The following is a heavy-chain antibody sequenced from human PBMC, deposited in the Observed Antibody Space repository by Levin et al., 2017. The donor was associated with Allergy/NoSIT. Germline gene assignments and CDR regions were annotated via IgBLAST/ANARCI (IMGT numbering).Heavy chain of an antibody. D-gene: IGHD2-2*02. Sequence: SETLSLTCTVSGGSISSYYWSWIRQPPGKGLEWIGYIYYSGSTNYNPSLKSRVTISVDTSKNQFSLKLSSVTAADTAVYYCARGDIVVVPAAISSYNWNNYWYFDRWGRGTLVTVSS. CDR1: GGSISSYY. CDR3: ARGDIVVVPAAISSYNWNNYWYFDR. J-gene: IGHJ2*01. CDR2: IYYSGST. V-gene: IGHV4-59*01.